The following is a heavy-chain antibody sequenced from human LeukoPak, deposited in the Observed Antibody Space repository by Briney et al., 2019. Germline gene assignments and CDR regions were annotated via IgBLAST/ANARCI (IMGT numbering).Heavy chain of an antibody. V-gene: IGHV4-59*08. J-gene: IGHJ4*02. CDR2: IYYSGST. CDR1: GGSISSYY. Sequence: SETLSLTCTVSGGSISSYYWSWIRQPPGKGLEWIGYIYYSGSTNYNPSLKSRVTISVDTSKNQFSLKLSSVTAADTAVYYCARRGVGATAFDIWGPGTLVTVSS. CDR3: ARRGVGATAFDI. D-gene: IGHD1-26*01.